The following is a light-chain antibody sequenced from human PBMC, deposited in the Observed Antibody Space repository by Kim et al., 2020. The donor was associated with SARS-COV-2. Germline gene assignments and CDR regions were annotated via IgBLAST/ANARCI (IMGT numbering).Light chain of an antibody. Sequence: SATGGDRVTITCRASQGIRTGLGWYQQAPGKAPKLLIYAASTLQSGVPSRFSGGGSGSDFTLTISSLQPEDFATYYCQQANTFPLTFGGGTKVEI. CDR1: QGIRTG. V-gene: IGKV1-12*01. CDR2: AAS. CDR3: QQANTFPLT. J-gene: IGKJ4*01.